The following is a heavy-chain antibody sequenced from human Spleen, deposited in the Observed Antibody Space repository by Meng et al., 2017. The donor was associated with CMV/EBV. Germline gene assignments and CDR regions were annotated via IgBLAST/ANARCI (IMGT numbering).Heavy chain of an antibody. CDR3: ARVPRFLEPH. CDR1: GYTFTGYY. Sequence: ASVKVSCKASGYTFTGYYIHWVRQAPGQGLEWMGWVNPNSGGTNFAQTFQGRVTMTRDTSISTAYMELSRLRSDDTAVYYCARVPRFLEPHWGQGTLVTVSS. CDR2: VNPNSGGT. D-gene: IGHD3-3*01. J-gene: IGHJ4*02. V-gene: IGHV1-2*02.